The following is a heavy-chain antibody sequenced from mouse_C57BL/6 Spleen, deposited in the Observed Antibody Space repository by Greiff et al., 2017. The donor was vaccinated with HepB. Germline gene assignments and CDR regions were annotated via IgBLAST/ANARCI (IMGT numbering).Heavy chain of an antibody. Sequence: VQLQQPGAELVRPGTSVKLSCKASGYTFTSYWMHWVKQRPGQGLEWIGVIDPSDSYTNYNQKFKGKATLTVDTSSSTAYMQVCSLTSEDSAVYYCANYGISYFDVWGTGTTVTVSS. CDR3: ANYGISYFDV. CDR1: GYTFTSYW. J-gene: IGHJ1*03. CDR2: IDPSDSYT. V-gene: IGHV1-59*01. D-gene: IGHD1-1*01.